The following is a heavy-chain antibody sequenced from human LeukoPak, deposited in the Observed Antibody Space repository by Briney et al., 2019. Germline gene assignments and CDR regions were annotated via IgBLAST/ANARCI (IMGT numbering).Heavy chain of an antibody. D-gene: IGHD1-26*01. Sequence: GGSLRLSCAASGFTFSNYWMSWVRQAPGKGLEWVANINQYGNDKYYVDSVKGRFTISRDNAKNSLYLQMNSLRAEDTAIYYCARAGDVGVVDYWGQGTLVTVSS. CDR3: ARAGDVGVVDY. J-gene: IGHJ4*02. CDR2: INQYGNDK. V-gene: IGHV3-7*01. CDR1: GFTFSNYW.